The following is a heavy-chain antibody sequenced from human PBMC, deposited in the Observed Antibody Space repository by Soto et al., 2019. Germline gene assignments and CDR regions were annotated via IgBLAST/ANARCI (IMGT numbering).Heavy chain of an antibody. CDR1: GGSISRGDYY. Sequence: SETLSLTCTVSGGSISRGDYYWSWIRQPPGKGLEWVGNIFNSGGTYYNPFLKSRVTISVDTSKNQFSLKLGSVTAAGTAVYYCARAFGDYWNQIDYWGQGTLVTVSS. CDR2: IFNSGGT. D-gene: IGHD4-17*01. V-gene: IGHV4-30-4*01. J-gene: IGHJ4*02. CDR3: ARAFGDYWNQIDY.